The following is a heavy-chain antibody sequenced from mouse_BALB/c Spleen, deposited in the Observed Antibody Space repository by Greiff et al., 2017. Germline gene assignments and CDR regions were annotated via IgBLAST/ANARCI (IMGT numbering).Heavy chain of an antibody. J-gene: IGHJ3*01. V-gene: IGHV3-2*02. CDR2: ISYSGST. Sequence: EVKLQESGPGLVKPSQSLSLTCTVTGYSITSDYAWNWIRQFPGNKLEWMGYISYSGSTSYNPSLKSRISITRDTSKNQFFLQLNSVTTEDTATYYCARDYYGSAWFAYWGQGTLVTVSA. CDR3: ARDYYGSAWFAY. CDR1: GYSITSDYA. D-gene: IGHD1-1*01.